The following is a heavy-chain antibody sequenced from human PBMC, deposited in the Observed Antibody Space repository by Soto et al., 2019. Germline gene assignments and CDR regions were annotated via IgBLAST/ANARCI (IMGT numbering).Heavy chain of an antibody. CDR1: GGSFSGYY. J-gene: IGHJ5*02. D-gene: IGHD3-3*02. CDR3: AVRIYIFGVVIIPVYWFDP. CDR2: INHSGST. Sequence: PSETLSLTCAVYGGSFSGYYWSWIRQPPGKGLEWIGEINHSGSTNCNPSLKSRVTISVDTSKNQFSLKLSSVTAADTAVYYCAVRIYIFGVVIIPVYWFDPWGQRTLVTVSS. V-gene: IGHV4-34*01.